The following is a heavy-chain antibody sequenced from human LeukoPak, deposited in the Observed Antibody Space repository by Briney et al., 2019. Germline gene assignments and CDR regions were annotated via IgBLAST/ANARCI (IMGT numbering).Heavy chain of an antibody. D-gene: IGHD4-17*01. V-gene: IGHV1-69*01. CDR2: IIPIFGTA. CDR1: GGTFSSYA. CDR3: ARSRYGDYPRENYFDY. Sequence: SVKVSCKASGGTFSSYAISWVRQAPGQGLEWMGGIIPIFGTANYAQKFQGRVTITADESTSTAYMELSSLRSEDTAVYYCARSRYGDYPRENYFDYWGQETLVTVSS. J-gene: IGHJ4*02.